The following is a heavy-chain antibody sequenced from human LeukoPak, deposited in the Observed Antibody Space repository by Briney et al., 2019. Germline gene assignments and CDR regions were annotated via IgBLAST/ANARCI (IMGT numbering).Heavy chain of an antibody. D-gene: IGHD2-21*02. CDR1: GYTFTDYY. CDR2: INPNSGDT. CDR3: ARSNDFRH. J-gene: IGHJ4*02. Sequence: ASVKVSCKASGYTFTDYYMHWVRQAPGQGLEWMGWINPNSGDTSYTQKFQGRVSMTRDTSISTAYMELNRLRSDDTAVYYCARSNDFRHWGQGTLVTVSS. V-gene: IGHV1-2*02.